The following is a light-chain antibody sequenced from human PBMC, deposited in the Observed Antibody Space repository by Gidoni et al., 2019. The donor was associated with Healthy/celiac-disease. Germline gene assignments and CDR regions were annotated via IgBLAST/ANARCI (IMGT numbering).Light chain of an antibody. V-gene: IGLV3-19*01. CDR2: GKN. Sequence: SSELTQDPAVSVALGQTVRITCQGDSRRSYYASWYQQKPVQAPVLVIYGKNNRPSGIPDRFSGSSSGNTASLTITGAQAEDEADYYCNSRDSSGNHPVVFGGGTKLTVL. CDR1: SRRSYY. J-gene: IGLJ2*01. CDR3: NSRDSSGNHPVV.